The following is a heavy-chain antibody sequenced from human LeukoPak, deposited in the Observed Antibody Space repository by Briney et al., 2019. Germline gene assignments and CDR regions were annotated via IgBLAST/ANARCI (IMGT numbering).Heavy chain of an antibody. D-gene: IGHD3-10*01. CDR2: ISAYNGNT. CDR3: ARDEITMVRGSSVY. Sequence: ASVKVSCKASGYTFTSYGISWVRQAPGQGLEWMGWISAYNGNTNYAQKLQGRVTMTTDTSTSTAHMELRSLRSDDTAVYYCARDEITMVRGSSVYWGQGTLVTVSS. J-gene: IGHJ4*02. V-gene: IGHV1-18*04. CDR1: GYTFTSYG.